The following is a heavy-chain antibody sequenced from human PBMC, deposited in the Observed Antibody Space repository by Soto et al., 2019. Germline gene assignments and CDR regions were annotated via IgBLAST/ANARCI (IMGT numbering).Heavy chain of an antibody. D-gene: IGHD2-21*02. CDR1: GGTFSSYA. CDR3: AGLVVVTANYYYGMDV. Sequence: SVKVSCKASGGTFSSYAISWVRQAPGQGLEWMGGIIPIFGTANYAQKFQGRVTITADESTSTAYMELSSLRSEDTAVYYCAGLVVVTANYYYGMDVWGQGTTVTVSS. CDR2: IIPIFGTA. J-gene: IGHJ6*02. V-gene: IGHV1-69*13.